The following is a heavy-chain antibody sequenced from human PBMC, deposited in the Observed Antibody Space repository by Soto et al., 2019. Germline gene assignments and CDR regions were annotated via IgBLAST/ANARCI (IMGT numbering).Heavy chain of an antibody. CDR3: ATGSTIVRGAPSWFEP. V-gene: IGHV1-69*02. CDR1: GGTFSRYT. D-gene: IGHD3-10*01. J-gene: IGHJ5*02. CDR2: IIPIAAIA. Sequence: GASVKVSCKASGGTFSRYTINWVRQAPGQGLEWMGRIIPIAAIANYTQKFQGRVTITVDKSSTTAYMELSSLRSDDTAVYYCATGSTIVRGAPSWFEPWGQGTLVTVSS.